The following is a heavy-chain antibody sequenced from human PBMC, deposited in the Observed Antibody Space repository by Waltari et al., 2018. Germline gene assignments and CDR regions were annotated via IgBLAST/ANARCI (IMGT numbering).Heavy chain of an antibody. Sequence: EVQLVQSGAEVKKPGESLKISCKGSGYSFTSYWIGWVRQMPGKGREWMGIIYPGDSDTRYSPSFQGQVTISADKSISTAYLQWSSLKASDTAMYYCARSGGAYCGGDCYSHAFDIWGQGTMVTVSS. CDR1: GYSFTSYW. D-gene: IGHD2-21*02. V-gene: IGHV5-51*01. J-gene: IGHJ3*02. CDR2: IYPGDSDT. CDR3: ARSGGAYCGGDCYSHAFDI.